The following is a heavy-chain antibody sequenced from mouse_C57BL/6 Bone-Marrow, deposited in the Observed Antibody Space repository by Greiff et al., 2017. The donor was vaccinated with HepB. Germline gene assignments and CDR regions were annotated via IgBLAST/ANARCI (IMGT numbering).Heavy chain of an antibody. CDR2: IDPENGDT. CDR1: GFNIKDDY. V-gene: IGHV14-4*01. CDR3: SYYYGSSHY. J-gene: IGHJ2*01. D-gene: IGHD1-1*01. Sequence: LVESGAELVRPGASVKLSCTASGFNIKDDYMHWVKQRPEQGLEWIGWIDPENGDTEYASKFQGKATITADTSSNTAYLQLSSLTSEDTAVYYCSYYYGSSHYWGQGTTLTVSS.